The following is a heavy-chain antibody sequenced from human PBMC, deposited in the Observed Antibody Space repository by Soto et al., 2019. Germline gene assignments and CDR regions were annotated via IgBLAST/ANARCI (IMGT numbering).Heavy chain of an antibody. CDR3: ARAISFDSGIYSTYYFDY. D-gene: IGHD1-26*01. V-gene: IGHV3-74*01. CDR2: INSDGSST. CDR1: GFTFSSYW. Sequence: LRLSCAASGFTFSSYWMHWVRQAPGKGLVWVSRINSDGSSTSYADSVKGRFTISRDNAKNTLYLQMNSLRAEDTAVYYCARAISFDSGIYSTYYFDYWGQGALVTVS. J-gene: IGHJ4*02.